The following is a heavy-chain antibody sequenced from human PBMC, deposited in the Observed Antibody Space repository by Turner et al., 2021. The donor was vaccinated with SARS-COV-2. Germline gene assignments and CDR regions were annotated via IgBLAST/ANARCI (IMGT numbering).Heavy chain of an antibody. D-gene: IGHD5-12*01. CDR2: IYYSGST. J-gene: IGHJ3*02. V-gene: IGHV4-39*01. CDR3: ARSYSGYESDDAFDI. Sequence: QLQLQESGPGLVKPSETLSLTCTVSGGSISSSTYYWGWIRQPPGKGLEWSGTIYYSGSTYYNPSLKSRVTISVDTSKNQFSLKLSSVTAADTAVYYCARSYSGYESDDAFDIWGQGTMVTVSS. CDR1: GGSISSSTYY.